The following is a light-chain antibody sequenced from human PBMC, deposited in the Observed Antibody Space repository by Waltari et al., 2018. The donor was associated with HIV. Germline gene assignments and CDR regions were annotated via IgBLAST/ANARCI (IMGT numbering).Light chain of an antibody. CDR3: SSYTSSTTLV. CDR1: SSDVGGYNY. J-gene: IGLJ2*01. V-gene: IGLV2-14*03. CDR2: DVS. Sequence: QSALTQPASVSGSPGQSITISCTGTSSDVGGYNYVSWYQQYPGKAHKLMIYDVSNRPAGVSKRFAGSNSGNTASLTISGLQAEDEADYYCSSYTSSTTLVFGGGTKLTVL.